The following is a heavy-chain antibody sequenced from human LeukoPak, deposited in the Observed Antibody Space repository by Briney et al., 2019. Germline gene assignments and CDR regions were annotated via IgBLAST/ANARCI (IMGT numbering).Heavy chain of an antibody. Sequence: ASVKVSCKASGYTFTSYYMHWVRQAPGRGLEWMGIINPSGGSTSYAQKFQGRVTITADESTSTAYMELSSLRSEDTAVYYCARPMAGYGYGYREWVFDYWGQGTLDTVSS. CDR1: GYTFTSYY. J-gene: IGHJ4*02. CDR3: ARPMAGYGYGYREWVFDY. V-gene: IGHV1-46*01. CDR2: INPSGGST. D-gene: IGHD5-18*01.